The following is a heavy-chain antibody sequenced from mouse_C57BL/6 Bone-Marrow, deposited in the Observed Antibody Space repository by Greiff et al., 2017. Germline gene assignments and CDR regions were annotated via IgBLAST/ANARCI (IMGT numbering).Heavy chain of an antibody. Sequence: QVQLKESGPELVKPGASVKLSCKASGYTFTSYDINWVKQRPGQGLEWIGWIYPRDGSTKYNEKFKGKATLTVDTSSSTAYMELHSLTSEDSAVYFCARLEFDGSSGDWYFDVGGTGTTATVSS. D-gene: IGHD1-1*01. CDR3: ARLEFDGSSGDWYFDV. CDR2: IYPRDGST. J-gene: IGHJ1*03. V-gene: IGHV1-85*01. CDR1: GYTFTSYD.